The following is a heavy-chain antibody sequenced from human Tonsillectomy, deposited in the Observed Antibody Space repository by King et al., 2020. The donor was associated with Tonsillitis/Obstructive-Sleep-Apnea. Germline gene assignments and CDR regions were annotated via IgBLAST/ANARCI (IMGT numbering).Heavy chain of an antibody. V-gene: IGHV3-53*01. J-gene: IGHJ4*02. D-gene: IGHD6-13*01. CDR1: GFTVSSNY. CDR3: ARASIAEAGYYFDY. Sequence: VQLVESGGGLIQPGGSLRLSCAASGFTVSSNYMSWVRQAPGKGLEWVSVIYSGGSTYYADSVKGRFTISRDNSKNTLYLQMNSLRAEDTAVYYCARASIAEAGYYFDYWGQGTLVTVSS. CDR2: IYSGGST.